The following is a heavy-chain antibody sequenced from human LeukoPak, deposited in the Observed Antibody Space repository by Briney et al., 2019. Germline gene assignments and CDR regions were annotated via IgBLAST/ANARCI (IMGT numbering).Heavy chain of an antibody. Sequence: ETLSLTCTVSGGSLSRSGYYWGWVRQAPGKGLEWVSAISGSGGSTYYADSVKGRFTISRDNSKNTLYLQMNSLRAEDTAVYYCAKDRFRYYGSGSYADYWGQGTLVTVSS. CDR3: AKDRFRYYGSGSYADY. CDR2: ISGSGGST. V-gene: IGHV3-23*01. J-gene: IGHJ4*02. CDR1: GGSLSRSGYY. D-gene: IGHD3-10*01.